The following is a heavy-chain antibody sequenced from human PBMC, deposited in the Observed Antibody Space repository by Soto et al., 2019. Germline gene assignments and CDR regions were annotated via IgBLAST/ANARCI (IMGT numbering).Heavy chain of an antibody. CDR1: GYTFTSYA. V-gene: IGHV1-3*01. J-gene: IGHJ6*03. CDR3: ARGAVVVLPAAIDYYYYMDV. Sequence: GASVKVSCKASGYTFTSYAMHWVLQAPGQRLEWMGWINAGNGNTKYSQKFQGRVTITRDTSASTAYMELSSLRSEDTAVYYCARGAVVVLPAAIDYYYYMDVWGKGTTGTVSS. D-gene: IGHD2-2*02. CDR2: INAGNGNT.